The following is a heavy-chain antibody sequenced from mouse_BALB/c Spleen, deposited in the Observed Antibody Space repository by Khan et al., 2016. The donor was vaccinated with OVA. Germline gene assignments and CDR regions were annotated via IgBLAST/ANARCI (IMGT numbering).Heavy chain of an antibody. CDR3: TRPAYDGYYDY. CDR1: GYTFTDYA. CDR2: ISTYSGNT. D-gene: IGHD2-3*01. Sequence: QVQLQQPGPELVRPGVSVKISCKGPGYTFTDYALHWVKQSHAESLEWIGLISTYSGNTNYKQKFRGKATVTVDKSSSTAYMELARLTSEDSAIYYCTRPAYDGYYDYWGQGTTLTVSS. J-gene: IGHJ2*01. V-gene: IGHV1S137*01.